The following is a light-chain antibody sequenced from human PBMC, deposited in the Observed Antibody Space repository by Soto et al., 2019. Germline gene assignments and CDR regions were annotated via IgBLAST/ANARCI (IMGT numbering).Light chain of an antibody. CDR2: GAS. J-gene: IGKJ1*01. Sequence: DIVLTQSPGTLSLSPGERATLSCRASQSVSSSYLAWYHQKPGQAPSLLIYGASSRATGIPDSFSGSGSGTDFTLTISRLEPEDFAVYYCQQYGSSPGTFGQGTKVEIK. CDR1: QSVSSSY. CDR3: QQYGSSPGT. V-gene: IGKV3-20*01.